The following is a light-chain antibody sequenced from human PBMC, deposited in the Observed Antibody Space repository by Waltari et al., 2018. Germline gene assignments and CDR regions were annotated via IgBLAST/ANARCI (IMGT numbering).Light chain of an antibody. V-gene: IGKV3-20*01. CDR3: QHYVRLPAT. Sequence: SCRASQSVSRTFAWYQQKAGQAPRLLIYGASTRATGIPERFSGGGSGTDFSLTISRLEPEDFAVYYCQHYVRLPATFGQGTKVEIK. CDR1: QSVSRTF. J-gene: IGKJ1*01. CDR2: GAS.